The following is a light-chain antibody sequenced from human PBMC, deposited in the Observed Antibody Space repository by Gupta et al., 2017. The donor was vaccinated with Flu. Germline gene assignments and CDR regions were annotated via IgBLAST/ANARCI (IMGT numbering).Light chain of an antibody. CDR2: AAS. Sequence: DIQMTQSPSSLSASVGDRVTITCRASQSISSYLNWYQQKPGKAPKLLIYAASRVQSGVPSRFSGSGSGTDFTLTISRLQPEDFATYYCQQSYSTPYNFGQGTKMEIK. CDR1: QSISSY. CDR3: QQSYSTPYN. V-gene: IGKV1-39*01. J-gene: IGKJ2*01.